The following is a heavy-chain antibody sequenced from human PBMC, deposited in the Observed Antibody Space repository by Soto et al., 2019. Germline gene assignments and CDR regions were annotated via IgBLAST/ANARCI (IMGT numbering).Heavy chain of an antibody. J-gene: IGHJ6*01. Sequence: PGESLKISCNGSGYIFTSYWIGWVRQMPGTGLEWMGIHYPGEGNTRYSPSFQVQVTISAVTSISTGYLQRRSLKASDTAMYCCARDRLTPPNDGMDVWGQGTTV. CDR2: HYPGEGNT. V-gene: IGHV5-51*01. CDR1: GYIFTSYW. D-gene: IGHD2-8*01. CDR3: ARDRLTPPNDGMDV.